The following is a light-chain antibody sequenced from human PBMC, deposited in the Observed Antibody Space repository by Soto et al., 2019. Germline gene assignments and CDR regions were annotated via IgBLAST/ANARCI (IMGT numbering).Light chain of an antibody. CDR1: QAIRND. J-gene: IGKJ1*01. Sequence: DIQMTQSPSSLSASLGDRVTITFRASQAIRNDVGWYQQKPGKDPKRLIYVASRLESGVPSRFSGSGFGTEFTLTTSGLQPEDFATYYCLQHNNYPWTFGQGTKVDIK. V-gene: IGKV1-17*01. CDR3: LQHNNYPWT. CDR2: VAS.